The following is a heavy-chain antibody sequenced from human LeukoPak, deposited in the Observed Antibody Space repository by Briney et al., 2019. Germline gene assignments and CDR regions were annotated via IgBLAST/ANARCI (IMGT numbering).Heavy chain of an antibody. V-gene: IGHV3-21*04. J-gene: IGHJ4*02. CDR3: AKDSNSNVVGDFDY. CDR2: ISSSSSYK. Sequence: GGSLRLSCAASGFTFSGYSMNWVRQAPGKGLEWVSSISSSSSYKYYADSVKGRFTISRDNAKNSLYLQMNSLRAEDTALYYCAKDSNSNVVGDFDYWGQGTLVTVSS. CDR1: GFTFSGYS. D-gene: IGHD2-15*01.